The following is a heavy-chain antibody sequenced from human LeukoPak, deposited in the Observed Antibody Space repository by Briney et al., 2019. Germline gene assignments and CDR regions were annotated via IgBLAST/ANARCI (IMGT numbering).Heavy chain of an antibody. Sequence: GGSLRLSCSASGFTFSSYAMHWVRQAPGKGLEYVSAISSNGGSTYYADSVKGRFTTSRDNSKNTLYLQMNSLRAEDTAVYYCARDRGGSYYFDAFDIWSQGTMVTVSS. CDR1: GFTFSSYA. J-gene: IGHJ3*02. D-gene: IGHD1-26*01. CDR2: ISSNGGST. V-gene: IGHV3-64*04. CDR3: ARDRGGSYYFDAFDI.